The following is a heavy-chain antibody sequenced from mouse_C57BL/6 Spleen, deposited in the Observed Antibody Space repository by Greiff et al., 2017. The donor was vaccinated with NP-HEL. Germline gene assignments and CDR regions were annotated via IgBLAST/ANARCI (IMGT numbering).Heavy chain of an antibody. Sequence: VQRVESGAELMKPGASVKLSCKATGYTFTGYWIEWVKQRPGHGLEWIGEILPGSGSTNYNEKFKGKATFTADTSSNTAYMQLSSLTTEDSAIYYCARRVYYYGSSAWFAYWGQGTLVTVSA. CDR2: ILPGSGST. J-gene: IGHJ3*01. D-gene: IGHD1-1*01. CDR1: GYTFTGYW. CDR3: ARRVYYYGSSAWFAY. V-gene: IGHV1-9*01.